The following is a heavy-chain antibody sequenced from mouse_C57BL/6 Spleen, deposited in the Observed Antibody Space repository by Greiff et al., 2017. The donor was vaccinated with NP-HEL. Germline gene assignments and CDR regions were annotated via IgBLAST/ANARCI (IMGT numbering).Heavy chain of an antibody. V-gene: IGHV1-54*01. J-gene: IGHJ1*03. CDR1: GYAFTNYL. CDR2: INPGSGGT. D-gene: IGHD1-1*01. Sequence: QVQLQQSGAELVRPGTSVKVSCKASGYAFTNYLIEWVKQRPGQGLEWIGVINPGSGGTNYNEKFKGKATLTADKSSSTAYMQLSSLTSEDSAVYFCARRGSKIPYWYCDVWGTGTTVTVSS. CDR3: ARRGSKIPYWYCDV.